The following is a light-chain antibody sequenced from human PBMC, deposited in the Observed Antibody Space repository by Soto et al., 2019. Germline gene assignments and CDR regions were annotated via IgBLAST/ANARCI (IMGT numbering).Light chain of an antibody. CDR1: SPNIGSNT. Sequence: QSVLTQPPSASGTPGQRVTISCSGSSPNIGSNTVNWYQQLPGTAPKLLIYNDNQRPSGVPDRFSGSKSGTSASLAISGLQSGDEADYACAAWDASLNGYVFGTGTKVTVL. V-gene: IGLV1-44*01. J-gene: IGLJ1*01. CDR3: AAWDASLNGYV. CDR2: NDN.